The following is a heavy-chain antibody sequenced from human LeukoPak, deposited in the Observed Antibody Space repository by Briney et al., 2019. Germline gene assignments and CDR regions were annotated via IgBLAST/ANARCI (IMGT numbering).Heavy chain of an antibody. Sequence: GGSLRLFCAASGFTFSSYAMHWVRQAPGKGLEWVAVISYDGSNKYYADSVKGRFTISRDNSKNTLYLQMNSLRAEDTAVYYCAKTWVYAIRGGSGMDVWGQGTTVTVSS. CDR2: ISYDGSNK. CDR3: AKTWVYAIRGGSGMDV. D-gene: IGHD2-8*01. CDR1: GFTFSSYA. J-gene: IGHJ6*02. V-gene: IGHV3-30-3*02.